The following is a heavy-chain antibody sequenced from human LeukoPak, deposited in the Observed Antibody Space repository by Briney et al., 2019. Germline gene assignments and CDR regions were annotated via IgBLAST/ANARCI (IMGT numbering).Heavy chain of an antibody. Sequence: SETLSLTCTVSGGSITSYYWIWIRQAAGKGLEWIGRIYTSGNTAYNPSPKSRVTMSVDTSKNQFSLKLSSVTAADTAVYYCARSGGSGTYYDGSFDYWGQGTRVTVSS. D-gene: IGHD1-26*01. J-gene: IGHJ4*02. CDR1: GGSITSYY. V-gene: IGHV4-4*07. CDR3: ARSGGSGTYYDGSFDY. CDR2: IYTSGNT.